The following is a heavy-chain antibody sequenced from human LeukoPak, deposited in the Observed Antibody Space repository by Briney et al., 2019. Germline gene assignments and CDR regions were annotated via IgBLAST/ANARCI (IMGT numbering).Heavy chain of an antibody. CDR1: GGTFSSYA. CDR3: AREIIRSTRIEPFDY. V-gene: IGHV1-69*05. Sequence: ASVKVSCKASGGTFSSYAISWVRQAPGQGLEWMGGIIPIFGTANYAQKFQGRVTITTDESTSTAYMELSSLRSEDTAVYHCAREIIRSTRIEPFDYWGQGTLVTVSS. CDR2: IIPIFGTA. D-gene: IGHD2-2*01. J-gene: IGHJ4*02.